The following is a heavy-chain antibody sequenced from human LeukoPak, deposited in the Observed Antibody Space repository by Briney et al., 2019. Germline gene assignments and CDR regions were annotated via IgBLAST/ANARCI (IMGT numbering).Heavy chain of an antibody. CDR1: GFTFDDYA. J-gene: IGHJ4*02. V-gene: IGHV3-9*01. D-gene: IGHD3-10*01. CDR2: ISWNSGSI. CDR3: AKDIIALYGSGSYFDY. Sequence: GGSLRLSCAASGFTFDDYAMHWVRQAPGKGLEWVSGISWNSGSIGYADSVKGRFTISRDNAKNSLYLQMNSLRAEDTALYYCAKDIIALYGSGSYFDYWGQGTLVTVSS.